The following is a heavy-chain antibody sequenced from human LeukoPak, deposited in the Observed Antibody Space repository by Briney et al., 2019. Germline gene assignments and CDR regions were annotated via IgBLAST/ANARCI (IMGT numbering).Heavy chain of an antibody. J-gene: IGHJ6*02. Sequence: SETLSLTCTVSGGSISSSSYYWGWIRQPPGKGLEWIGSIYYSGGTYYNPSLKSRVTISVDTSKNQFSLKLSSMTAADTAVYYCARPGYDILTASPNYYYGMDVWGQGTTVTVSS. V-gene: IGHV4-39*01. CDR2: IYYSGGT. CDR3: ARPGYDILTASPNYYYGMDV. D-gene: IGHD3-9*01. CDR1: GGSISSSSYY.